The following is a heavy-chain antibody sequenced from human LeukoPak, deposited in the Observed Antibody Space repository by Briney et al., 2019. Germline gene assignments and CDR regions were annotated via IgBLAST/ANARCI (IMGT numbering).Heavy chain of an antibody. Sequence: PSETLSLTCTVSGVSISDYFWNWIRQPPGKGLEWIGYIYYSGSTNYNPSLKSRVTISVDTSKNQFSLKLSSVTAADTAVYYCARQGSLGYCSGGSCSYYFDYWGQGTLVTVSS. CDR3: ARQGSLGYCSGGSCSYYFDY. V-gene: IGHV4-59*08. J-gene: IGHJ4*02. CDR1: GVSISDYF. CDR2: IYYSGST. D-gene: IGHD2-15*01.